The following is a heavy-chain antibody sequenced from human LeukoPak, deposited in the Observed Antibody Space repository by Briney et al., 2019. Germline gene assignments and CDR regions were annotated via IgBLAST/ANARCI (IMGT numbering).Heavy chain of an antibody. V-gene: IGHV3-7*01. Sequence: QPGGSLRLSCAASGFTFSSYSMSWVRQAPGKGLEWVANIKEDGSAKYYLDSVKGRFTISKDNAENSLFLQMNSLTDEDTAVYYCAKDRDMIVVVYYFDYWGQGTLVTVSS. CDR2: IKEDGSAK. CDR3: AKDRDMIVVVYYFDY. D-gene: IGHD3-22*01. CDR1: GFTFSSYS. J-gene: IGHJ4*02.